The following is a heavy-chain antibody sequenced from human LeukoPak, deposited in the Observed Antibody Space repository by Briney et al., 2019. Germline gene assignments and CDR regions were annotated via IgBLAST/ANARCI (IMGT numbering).Heavy chain of an antibody. D-gene: IGHD4-17*01. CDR3: AREGSLDYGDYSYYFDY. J-gene: IGHJ4*02. Sequence: GGSLRLPCAASGFTFSSYAMHWVRQAPGKGLEWVAVISYDGSNKYYADSVKGRFTISRDNSKNTLYLQMNSLRAEDTAVYYCAREGSLDYGDYSYYFDYWGQGTLVTVSS. CDR2: ISYDGSNK. CDR1: GFTFSSYA. V-gene: IGHV3-30*04.